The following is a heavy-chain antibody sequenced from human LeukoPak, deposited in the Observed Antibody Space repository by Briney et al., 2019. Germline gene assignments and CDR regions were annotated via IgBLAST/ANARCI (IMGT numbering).Heavy chain of an antibody. D-gene: IGHD3-22*01. CDR1: GYTFTSYY. J-gene: IGHJ4*02. CDR2: INPSGGST. V-gene: IGHV1-46*01. CDR3: ARDMTYYYDSSGSPSTYFDY. Sequence: ASVKVSCKASGYTFTSYYMHWVRQAPGQGLEWMGIINPSGGSTSYAQKFQGRVTMTRDTSTSTAYMELSSLRSEDTAVYYCARDMTYYYDSSGSPSTYFDYWGQGTLVTVSS.